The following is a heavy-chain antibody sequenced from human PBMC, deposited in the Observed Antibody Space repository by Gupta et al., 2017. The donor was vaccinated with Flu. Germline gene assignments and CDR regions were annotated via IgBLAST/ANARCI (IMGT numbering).Heavy chain of an antibody. J-gene: IGHJ6*02. CDR2: INPSSGRT. D-gene: IGHD6-19*01. CDR1: GYTFTSYY. V-gene: IGHV1-46*03. Sequence: QVHLVQSGAEVKKPGASVKVSCKASGYTFTSYYIHWVRQAPGQGLEWMGMINPSSGRTTYAQKFQGRVTMTRDTFTSTFYMELSSLRSEDTALYFCAGVTVAGPSITYYYHGMDVWGQGTTVTVSS. CDR3: AGVTVAGPSITYYYHGMDV.